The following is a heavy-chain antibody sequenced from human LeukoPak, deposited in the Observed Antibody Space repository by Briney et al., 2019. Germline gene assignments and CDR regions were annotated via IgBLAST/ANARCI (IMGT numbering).Heavy chain of an antibody. CDR3: ARETHEDYFDY. J-gene: IGHJ4*02. CDR2: IYSGGST. V-gene: IGHV3-53*01. Sequence: GGSQRLSCAASGFTFSSYSMNWVRQAPGKGLEWVSVIYSGGSTYYADSVKGRFTISRDNSKNTLYLQMNSLRAEDTAVYYCARETHEDYFDYWGQGTLVTVSS. CDR1: GFTFSSYS.